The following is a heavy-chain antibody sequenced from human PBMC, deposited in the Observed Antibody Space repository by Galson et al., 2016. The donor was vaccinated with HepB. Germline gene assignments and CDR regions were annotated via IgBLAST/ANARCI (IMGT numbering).Heavy chain of an antibody. D-gene: IGHD3-10*01. V-gene: IGHV3-23*01. CDR2: ISGSGGST. Sequence: SLRLSCAASGFTFSSYAMSWVRQAPGKGLEWVSAISGSGGSTYYADSVKGRFTISRDNLNNTVHLQMNSLTAEDSAVYYCARGSMDVWGKGTTVTVSS. CDR1: GFTFSSYA. CDR3: ARGSMDV. J-gene: IGHJ6*03.